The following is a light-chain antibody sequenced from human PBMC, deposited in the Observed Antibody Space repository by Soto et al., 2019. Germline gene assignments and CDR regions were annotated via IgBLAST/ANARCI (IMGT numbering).Light chain of an antibody. CDR3: QQYGRSSIT. CDR2: GAS. J-gene: IGKJ5*01. Sequence: EILLALYPSTLSLSPGERATLSCRASQIVSSYLAWYQQKPGQAPRLLIYGASSRATGIPDRFSGSGSEIDFSLTIRGLEPEDFAVYYCQQYGRSSITFAQRARLEI. CDR1: QIVSSY. V-gene: IGKV3-20*01.